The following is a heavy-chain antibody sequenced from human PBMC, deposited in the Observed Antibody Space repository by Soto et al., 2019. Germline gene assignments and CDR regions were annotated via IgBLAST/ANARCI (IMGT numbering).Heavy chain of an antibody. D-gene: IGHD2-15*01. CDR1: GFTFINYA. J-gene: IGHJ4*02. CDR3: AKGRGYFDY. V-gene: IGHV3-23*01. CDR2: ISGSGGVT. Sequence: GGSLRLSCAASGFTFINYAMSWVRQAPGKGLEWFSVISGSGGVTYYADSVKGRFTISRDNSKNTLYLQMNSLRADDTAVYYCAKGRGYFDYWGQGTLVTVSS.